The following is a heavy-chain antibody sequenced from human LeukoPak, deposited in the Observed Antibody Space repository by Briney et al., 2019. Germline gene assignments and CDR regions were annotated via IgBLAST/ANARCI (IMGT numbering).Heavy chain of an antibody. Sequence: PSETLSLTCAVYGGSFSGYYWSWIRQPPGKGLEWIGEINHSGSTNYNPSLKSRVTISVDTSKNQFSLKLSSVTAADTAVYYCARGPRYRTNGVCYRDRSPFDYWGQGTLVTVSS. D-gene: IGHD2-8*01. CDR2: INHSGST. CDR1: GGSFSGYY. CDR3: ARGPRYRTNGVCYRDRSPFDY. J-gene: IGHJ4*02. V-gene: IGHV4-34*01.